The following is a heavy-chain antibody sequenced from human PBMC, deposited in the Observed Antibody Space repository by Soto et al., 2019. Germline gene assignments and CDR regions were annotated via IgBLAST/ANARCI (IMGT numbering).Heavy chain of an antibody. Sequence: QVQLVESGGGVVQPGRSLRLSCAASGFTFSSYAMHWVRQAPGKGLEWVAVISYDGSNKYYADFVKGRFTISRDNSKNTLYLQMNSLRAEDTAVYYCEREGEQLVLDYYGMDVWGQGTTVTVSS. CDR1: GFTFSSYA. V-gene: IGHV3-30-3*01. J-gene: IGHJ6*02. D-gene: IGHD6-13*01. CDR3: EREGEQLVLDYYGMDV. CDR2: ISYDGSNK.